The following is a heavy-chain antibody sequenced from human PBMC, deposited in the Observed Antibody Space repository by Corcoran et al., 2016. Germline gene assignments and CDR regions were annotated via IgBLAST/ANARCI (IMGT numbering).Heavy chain of an antibody. Sequence: QVQLVQSGAEVKKPGSSVKVSCKASGGTFSSYAISWVRQAPGQGLVWMGGIIPIFGTANYAQKFQGRVTITADESTSTVYMELSSPRSEDTVVYYCACHHTFGGPLGLDGMDVWGQGTTVTVSS. CDR3: ACHHTFGGPLGLDGMDV. D-gene: IGHD3-16*01. CDR1: GGTFSSYA. V-gene: IGHV1-69*01. J-gene: IGHJ6*02. CDR2: IIPIFGTA.